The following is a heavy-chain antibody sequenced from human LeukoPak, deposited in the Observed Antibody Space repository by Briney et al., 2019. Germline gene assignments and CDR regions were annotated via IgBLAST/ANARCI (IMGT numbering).Heavy chain of an antibody. CDR3: ARGLLAAGTFDS. J-gene: IGHJ4*02. D-gene: IGHD6-13*01. Sequence: GGPLRLPCTASGFTVSSIYMSWVRQAPGKGLEWVSVIYNDGSPYYADSVRDRFTISRDNSKNTVDLQLNRLRAEDTAVYFCARGLLAAGTFDSWGQGTLVTVSS. CDR1: GFTVSSIY. CDR2: IYNDGSP. V-gene: IGHV3-66*01.